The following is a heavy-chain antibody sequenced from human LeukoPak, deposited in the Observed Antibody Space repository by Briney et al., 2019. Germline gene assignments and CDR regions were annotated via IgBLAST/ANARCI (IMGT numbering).Heavy chain of an antibody. Sequence: GGSLRLSCAASGFTVSSNYMSWVRQAPGKGLEWVSVIYSGGSTYYADSVKGRFTISRDNSENTLYLQMNSLRAEDTAVYYCARENYGDYPEDYWGQGTLVTVSS. CDR2: IYSGGST. V-gene: IGHV3-66*02. D-gene: IGHD4-17*01. J-gene: IGHJ4*02. CDR1: GFTVSSNY. CDR3: ARENYGDYPEDY.